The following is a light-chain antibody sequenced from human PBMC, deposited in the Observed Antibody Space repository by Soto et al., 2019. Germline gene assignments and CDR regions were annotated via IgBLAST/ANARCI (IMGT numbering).Light chain of an antibody. CDR2: GAS. CDR1: QSVSSN. CDR3: QQYNNWPPIT. V-gene: IGKV3-15*01. J-gene: IGKJ5*01. Sequence: IVLTQSPGTMYVSERERGTLSCRASQSVSSNLAWYQQKPGQAPRLLIYGASTRATGIPARFSGSGSGTEFTLTISSLQSEDFAVYYCQQYNNWPPITFGQGTRLEIK.